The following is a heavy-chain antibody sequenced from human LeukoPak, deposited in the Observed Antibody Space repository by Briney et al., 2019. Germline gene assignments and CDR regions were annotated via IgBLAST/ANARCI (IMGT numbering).Heavy chain of an antibody. CDR1: GGSFSGYY. D-gene: IGHD6-13*01. CDR2: INHSGST. J-gene: IGHJ4*02. V-gene: IGHV4-34*01. Sequence: SETLSLTCAVYGGSFSGYYWSWIRQPPGKGLEWIGEINHSGSTNYNPSLKSRVTISVDTSKNQFSLKLSSVTAADTAVYYCASRVRGIAAALDYWGQETLVTVSS. CDR3: ASRVRGIAAALDY.